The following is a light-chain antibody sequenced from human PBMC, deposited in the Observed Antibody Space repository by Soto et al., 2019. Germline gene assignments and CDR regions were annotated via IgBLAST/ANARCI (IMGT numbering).Light chain of an antibody. V-gene: IGLV2-14*03. J-gene: IGLJ3*02. Sequence: QSALTQPASVSGSPGQSITIACTGTTSDVGVYNHVSWYQVHPGKAPRLVIYDASIRRPAVSDRFSGSTSGNTASLTSSGLQAEDEAYYYCSAYTATMTVVFGGGTKLTVL. CDR1: TSDVGVYNH. CDR2: DAS. CDR3: SAYTATMTVV.